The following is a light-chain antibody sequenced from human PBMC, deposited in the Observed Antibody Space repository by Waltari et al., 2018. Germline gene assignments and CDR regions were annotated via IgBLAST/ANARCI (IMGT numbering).Light chain of an antibody. Sequence: QSALTQSASGSGSLGQSITMSCTGTTSDLGGYNYVSWYQQHPGKAPKLILYDVTSRPPGVSNRFSGSKSGNTASLTISGLQAEDEADYYCCSFTTSSTWVFGGGTKLTVL. CDR2: DVT. J-gene: IGLJ3*02. V-gene: IGLV2-14*03. CDR1: TSDLGGYNY. CDR3: CSFTTSSTWV.